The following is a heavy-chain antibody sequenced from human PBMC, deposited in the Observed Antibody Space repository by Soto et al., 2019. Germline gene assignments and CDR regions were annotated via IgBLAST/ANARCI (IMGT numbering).Heavy chain of an antibody. V-gene: IGHV1-18*01. CDR3: AREVSGYDFTPPEGTIDY. D-gene: IGHD5-12*01. J-gene: IGHJ4*02. Sequence: QVQLVQSGAEVKKPGASVKVSCKASGYTFTSYGITWVRQAPGQGLEWMGGISASNGNTNYAQKFQGRVTLTTDTSTSKAYMELRTLRSDDTAVYYCAREVSGYDFTPPEGTIDYWGQGTLVTVSS. CDR2: ISASNGNT. CDR1: GYTFTSYG.